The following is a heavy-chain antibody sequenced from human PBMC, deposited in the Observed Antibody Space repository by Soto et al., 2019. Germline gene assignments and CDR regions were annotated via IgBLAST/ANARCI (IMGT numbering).Heavy chain of an antibody. D-gene: IGHD6-13*01. CDR3: ARDRGRSSWYYALNDY. Sequence: QVQLVQSGAEVKKPGASVKVSCKASGYTFTSYGISWVRQAPGQGLEWMGWISAYNGNTNYAQKLQGRVTRTTDTSTSTAYMELRSLRSYDTAVYYCARDRGRSSWYYALNDYWGQGTLVTVSS. CDR1: GYTFTSYG. CDR2: ISAYNGNT. V-gene: IGHV1-18*01. J-gene: IGHJ4*02.